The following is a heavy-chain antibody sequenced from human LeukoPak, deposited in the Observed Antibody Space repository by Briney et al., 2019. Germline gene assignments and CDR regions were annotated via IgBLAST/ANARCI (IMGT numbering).Heavy chain of an antibody. J-gene: IGHJ4*02. D-gene: IGHD1-7*01. CDR3: AKQRELLVDY. CDR2: IRYDGSNK. CDR1: GFTFSDYG. V-gene: IGHV3-30*02. Sequence: GGSLRLSCATSGFTFSDYGIHWVRQAPGKGLEWVAFIRYDGSNKYYADSVKGRFTISRDNSKNTVFLQMNSLRAEDTAVYYCAKQRELLVDYWGQGTPVTVSS.